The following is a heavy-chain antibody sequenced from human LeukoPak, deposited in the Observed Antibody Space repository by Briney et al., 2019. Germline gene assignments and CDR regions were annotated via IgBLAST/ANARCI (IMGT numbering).Heavy chain of an antibody. CDR3: AREGYHY. CDR2: IYPGDSDT. V-gene: IGHV5-51*01. Sequence: LEISYKGSGYSFTRYCSCWVRQKHGKGLEWMGIIYPGDSDTRYSPSFQGQVTISADKSISTAYLQWSSLKASDTAMYYCAREGYHYWGQGTLVTVSS. D-gene: IGHD6-13*01. CDR1: GYSFTRYC. J-gene: IGHJ4*02.